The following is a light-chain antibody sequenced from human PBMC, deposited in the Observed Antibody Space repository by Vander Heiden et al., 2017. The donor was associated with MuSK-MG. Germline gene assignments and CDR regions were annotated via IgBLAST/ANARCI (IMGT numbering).Light chain of an antibody. CDR2: GAS. CDR1: QSVNSNF. CDR3: QQDSNSPGT. J-gene: IGKJ1*01. V-gene: IGKV3-20*01. Sequence: EIVLTQSPGTLSLSPGERATLSCRASQSVNSNFLAWYQHKPGQAPRLLIFGASSRAIAIPDRFSGSGSGTDFTLTITRLEPEDFAVYYCQQDSNSPGTFGQGTKVEVK.